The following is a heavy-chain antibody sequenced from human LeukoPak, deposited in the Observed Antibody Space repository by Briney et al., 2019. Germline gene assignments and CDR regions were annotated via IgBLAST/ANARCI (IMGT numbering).Heavy chain of an antibody. V-gene: IGHV4-4*09. CDR3: ARQKCTSTSCLTKNAFDI. Sequence: SETLSLTCTVSGDSISGYFWSWIRQPPGKGLEWIGYIYTSGSTNYNPSLKSRVSISVDTSNNQFSLDLSSVPAADTAVYYCARQKCTSTSCLTKNAFDIWGQGTMVTVSS. CDR2: IYTSGST. J-gene: IGHJ3*02. D-gene: IGHD2-2*01. CDR1: GDSISGYF.